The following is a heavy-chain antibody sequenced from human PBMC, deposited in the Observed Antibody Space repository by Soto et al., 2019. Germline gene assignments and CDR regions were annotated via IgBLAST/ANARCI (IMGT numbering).Heavy chain of an antibody. CDR1: GFTFSSYA. CDR2: KSYDGSNK. CDR3: ARDRTLFGSGSTYYFDY. D-gene: IGHD1-1*01. Sequence: QVQLVESGGGVVQPGRSLRLSCAASGFTFSSYAMHWVRQAPGKGLKWVAVKSYDGSNKYYADSVKGRFTISRDNSKNSLYLQMNSLRVEDTAVYYCARDRTLFGSGSTYYFDYWGQGTLVAVSS. V-gene: IGHV3-30-3*01. J-gene: IGHJ4*02.